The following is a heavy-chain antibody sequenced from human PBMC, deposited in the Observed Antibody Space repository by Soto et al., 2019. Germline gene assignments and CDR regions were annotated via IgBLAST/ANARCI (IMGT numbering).Heavy chain of an antibody. CDR2: IYSGGST. CDR3: ARDRYDFWSGYHTFDY. Sequence: QPGGSLRLSCAASGFTVSSNYMSWVRQAPGKGLEWVSVIYSGGSTYYADSVKGRFTISRDNSKNTLYLQMNSLRAEDTAVYYCARDRYDFWSGYHTFDYWGQGTLVTVSS. V-gene: IGHV3-53*01. D-gene: IGHD3-3*01. CDR1: GFTVSSNY. J-gene: IGHJ4*02.